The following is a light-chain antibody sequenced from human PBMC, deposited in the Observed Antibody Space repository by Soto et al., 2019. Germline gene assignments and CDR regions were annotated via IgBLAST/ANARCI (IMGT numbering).Light chain of an antibody. Sequence: MTQSPLYLPVTPGEAASISCRSSQSLLHSNGRNYLDWYQHKPGSAPYLLIYAASSLQSGVPSRFSASGSGTDFALTISSLQPEDFATFYCQQSYSVPHTFGQGTKLEI. J-gene: IGKJ2*01. V-gene: IGKV1-39*01. CDR2: AAS. CDR3: QQSYSVPHT. CDR1: QSLLHSNGRNY.